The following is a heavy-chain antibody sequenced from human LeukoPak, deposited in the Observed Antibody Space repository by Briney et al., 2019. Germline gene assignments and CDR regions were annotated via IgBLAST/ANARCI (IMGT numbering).Heavy chain of an antibody. V-gene: IGHV4-61*05. CDR3: ARGGYYGSGNDFRFDP. Sequence: SETLSLTCTVSGVSISSSNSYWGWIRQPPGKGLEWIGYIYYSESTYYKPSLKSRVTISVDTSKNQFSLKLSSVTAADTAVYYCARGGYYGSGNDFRFDPWGQGTLVTVSS. CDR2: IYYSEST. D-gene: IGHD3-10*01. J-gene: IGHJ5*02. CDR1: GVSISSSNSY.